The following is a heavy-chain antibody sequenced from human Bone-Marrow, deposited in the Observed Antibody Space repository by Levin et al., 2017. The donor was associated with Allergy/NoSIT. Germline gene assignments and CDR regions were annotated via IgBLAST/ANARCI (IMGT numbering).Heavy chain of an antibody. V-gene: IGHV1-2*02. Sequence: GESLKISCQGSGYTFTAYYIHWVRQAPGQGLEYMGWINPNSRGTNYVQKFQGRVTMTSDPSISTVYMELTGLRSDDTAFYYCARDPHYTATTGEYWGQGTLVTVSS. CDR1: GYTFTAYY. CDR2: INPNSRGT. CDR3: ARDPHYTATTGEY. J-gene: IGHJ4*02. D-gene: IGHD2-15*01.